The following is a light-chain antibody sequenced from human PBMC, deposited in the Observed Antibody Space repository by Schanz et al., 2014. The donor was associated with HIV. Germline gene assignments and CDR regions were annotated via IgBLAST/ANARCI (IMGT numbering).Light chain of an antibody. J-gene: IGLJ1*01. CDR2: GNT. V-gene: IGLV1-40*01. CDR3: SSYAGSDSYV. Sequence: QSVLTQPPSASGTPGHRLTISCSGSSSNIGAGYDVHWYQHLPGTAPKLLIYGNTNRPSGVPDRFSGSKSGTSASLAISGLQFDDEADYYCSSYAGSDSYVFGTGTKLTVL. CDR1: SSNIGAGYD.